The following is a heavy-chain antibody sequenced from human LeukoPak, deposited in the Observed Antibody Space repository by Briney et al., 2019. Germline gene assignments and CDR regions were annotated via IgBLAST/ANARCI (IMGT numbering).Heavy chain of an antibody. D-gene: IGHD6-13*01. V-gene: IGHV3-30*18. CDR2: ISYDGSNK. J-gene: IGHJ4*02. CDR1: GFTFSSYG. Sequence: GRSLRLSCAASGFTFSSYGMHWVRQAPGKGLEWVAAISYDGSNKYYADSVKGRFTISRDNSKNTLYLQMNSLRAEDTAVYYCAKASYSSSWYVVDYWGQGTLVTVSS. CDR3: AKASYSSSWYVVDY.